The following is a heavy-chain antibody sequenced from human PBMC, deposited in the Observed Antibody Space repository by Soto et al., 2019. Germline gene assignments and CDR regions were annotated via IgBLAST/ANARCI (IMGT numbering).Heavy chain of an antibody. D-gene: IGHD2-21*01. J-gene: IGHJ3*02. CDR1: GGSISSYY. CDR3: ARMLIRAFDI. Sequence: SETLSLTCTVSGGSISSYYWSWIRQPPGKGLEWIGYIYYSGSTNYNPSLKSRVTISVDTSKSQFSLKLSSVTAADTAVYYCARMLIRAFDIWGQGTMVTVSS. V-gene: IGHV4-59*01. CDR2: IYYSGST.